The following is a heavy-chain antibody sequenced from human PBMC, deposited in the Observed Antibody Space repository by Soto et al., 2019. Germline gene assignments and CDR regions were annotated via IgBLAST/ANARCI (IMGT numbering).Heavy chain of an antibody. D-gene: IGHD2-8*01. Sequence: PSETLSLTCTVSGGSISSGDYYWSWIRQPPGKGLEWIGYIYYSGSTYYNPSLKSRVTISVDTSKNQFSLKLSSVTAADTAVYYCARVPKMVSGIPIIDYWGQGTLVTVS. CDR2: IYYSGST. CDR3: ARVPKMVSGIPIIDY. J-gene: IGHJ4*02. V-gene: IGHV4-30-4*01. CDR1: GGSISSGDYY.